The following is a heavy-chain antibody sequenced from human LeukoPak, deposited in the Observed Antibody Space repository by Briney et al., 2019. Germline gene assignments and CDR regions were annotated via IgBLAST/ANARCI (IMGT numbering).Heavy chain of an antibody. CDR2: INPGGSSI. CDR1: GFTFSSYW. Sequence: GGSLRLSCAASGFTFSSYWMHWVRQVPGKGLVWVARINPGGSSITYADSVKDRFTIPRDNAKNTLYLQMDSLRAEDTGVYYCARSNQADDYWGQGTLVTVSS. CDR3: ARSNQADDY. V-gene: IGHV3-74*01. J-gene: IGHJ4*02. D-gene: IGHD1-14*01.